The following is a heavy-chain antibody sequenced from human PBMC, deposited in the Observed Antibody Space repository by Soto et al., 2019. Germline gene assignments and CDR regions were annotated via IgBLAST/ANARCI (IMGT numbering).Heavy chain of an antibody. V-gene: IGHV1-18*01. D-gene: IGHD2-2*01. CDR2: ISAYNGNT. CDR1: RFGHTSCS. Sequence: ASAQASWEDCRFGHTSCSIGWVSQANGQGLEWMGWISAYNGNTNYAQKFQGRVTMTTDTSTNTAYMELRSLRSDDTAVYFCAREAFGVHASCFDPWGQGTLVTVSS. J-gene: IGHJ5*02. CDR3: AREAFGVHASCFDP.